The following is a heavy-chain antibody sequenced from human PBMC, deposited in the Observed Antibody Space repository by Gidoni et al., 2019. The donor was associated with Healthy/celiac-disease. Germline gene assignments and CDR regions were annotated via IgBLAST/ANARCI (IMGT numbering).Heavy chain of an antibody. CDR1: GYSISSGYY. CDR2: IYHSGST. Sequence: QVQLQESGPGLVKPSETLSLPCAVSGYSISSGYYWGWIRQPPGKGLEWIGSIYHSGSTYYNPSLKSRVTISVDTSKNQFSLKLSSVTAADTAVYYCARDLMIASFDPWGQGTLVTVSS. D-gene: IGHD3-22*01. V-gene: IGHV4-38-2*02. J-gene: IGHJ5*02. CDR3: ARDLMIASFDP.